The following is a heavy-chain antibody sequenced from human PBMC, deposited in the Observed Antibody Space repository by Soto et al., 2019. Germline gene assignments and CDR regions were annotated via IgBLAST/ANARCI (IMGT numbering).Heavy chain of an antibody. J-gene: IGHJ6*02. D-gene: IGHD6-19*01. CDR3: ARHIYSSGKYYYYYYGMDV. CDR2: IYPGDSDT. Sequence: PGESLKISCEGSGYTFSSYWIGWVRQMPGKGLEWMGIIYPGDSDTRYSPSFQGQVTISADKSISTAYLQWSSLKASDTAMYYCARHIYSSGKYYYYYYGMDVWGQGTTVTVSS. CDR1: GYTFSSYW. V-gene: IGHV5-51*01.